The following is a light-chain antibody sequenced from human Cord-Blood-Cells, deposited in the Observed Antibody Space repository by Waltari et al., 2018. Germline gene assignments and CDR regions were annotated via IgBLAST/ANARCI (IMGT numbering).Light chain of an antibody. CDR2: AAS. V-gene: IGKV1-9*01. Sequence: IQLTQSPSPLSASVGDRVTITCRASQGISSYLAWYQQKPGKAPKLLIYAASTLQSGVPSRFSGSGSGTDFTLTISSLQPEDFATYYCQQLNSYPPFGQGTKVEIK. CDR3: QQLNSYPP. J-gene: IGKJ1*01. CDR1: QGISSY.